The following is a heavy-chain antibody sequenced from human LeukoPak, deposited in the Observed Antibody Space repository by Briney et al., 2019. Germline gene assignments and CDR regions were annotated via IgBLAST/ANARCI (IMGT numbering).Heavy chain of an antibody. J-gene: IGHJ5*02. Sequence: SVKVSCKASGGTFSSYAISWVRQAPGQGLKWMGGIIPIFGTANYAQKFQGRVTITTDESTSTAYMELSSLRSEDTAVYYCARAARPWNWFDPWGQGTLVTVSS. V-gene: IGHV1-69*05. D-gene: IGHD6-6*01. CDR3: ARAARPWNWFDP. CDR2: IIPIFGTA. CDR1: GGTFSSYA.